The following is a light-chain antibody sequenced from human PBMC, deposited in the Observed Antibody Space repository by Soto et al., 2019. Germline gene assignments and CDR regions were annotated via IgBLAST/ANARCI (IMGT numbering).Light chain of an antibody. CDR3: QKYNSYPIN. CDR2: GAS. V-gene: IGKV1-12*01. J-gene: IGKJ5*01. Sequence: EIQITQSPSSLSASVGDRVTITCRASQGISTWLAWYQQKAGKAPNLLIYGASNLHSGVPSRFSGSGSGTNFTLTISSLQPEDFATYYCQKYNSYPINFGQGTRLEIK. CDR1: QGISTW.